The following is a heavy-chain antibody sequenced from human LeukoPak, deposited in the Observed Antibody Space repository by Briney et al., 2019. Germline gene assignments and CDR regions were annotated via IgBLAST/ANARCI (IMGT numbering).Heavy chain of an antibody. CDR1: GGSISSGSYY. V-gene: IGHV4-61*02. CDR3: ARGGRPYFDY. Sequence: SETLSLTCTVSGGSISSGSYYWSWIRQPAGKGLEWIGRIYTSGSTNYNPSLKSRVTISVDTSKNQFSLKLSSVTAADTAVYYCARGGRPYFDYWGQGTLVTVSS. J-gene: IGHJ4*02. CDR2: IYTSGST. D-gene: IGHD2-15*01.